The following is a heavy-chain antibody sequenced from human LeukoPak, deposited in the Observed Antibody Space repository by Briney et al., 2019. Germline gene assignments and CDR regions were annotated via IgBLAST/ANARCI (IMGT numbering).Heavy chain of an antibody. Sequence: GASVKVSCKASGGTFSSYAISWVRQAPGQGLEWMGGIIPIFGTANYAQKFQGRVTITTDESTSTAYMELSSLRSEDTAVYYCARHNVVYYGSGAHFDYWGQGTLVTVSS. CDR3: ARHNVVYYGSGAHFDY. CDR1: GGTFSSYA. J-gene: IGHJ4*02. CDR2: IIPIFGTA. V-gene: IGHV1-69*05. D-gene: IGHD3-10*01.